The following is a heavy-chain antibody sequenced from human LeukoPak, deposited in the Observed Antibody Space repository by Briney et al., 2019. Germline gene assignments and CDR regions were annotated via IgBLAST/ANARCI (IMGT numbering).Heavy chain of an antibody. CDR3: ARDHRDGYNYEGYYYYMDV. CDR1: GGTFSSYA. D-gene: IGHD5-24*01. CDR2: IIPILGIA. Sequence: SVKVSCKASGGTFSSYAISWVRQAPGQGLEWMGRIIPILGIANYAQKFQGRVTITADKSTSTAYMELSSLRSEDTAVYYCARDHRDGYNYEGYYYYMDVWGKGTMVTVSS. V-gene: IGHV1-69*04. J-gene: IGHJ6*03.